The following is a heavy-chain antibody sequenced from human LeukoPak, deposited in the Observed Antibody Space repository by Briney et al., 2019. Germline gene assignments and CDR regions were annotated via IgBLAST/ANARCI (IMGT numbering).Heavy chain of an antibody. D-gene: IGHD4-23*01. CDR3: AKETTVEYDY. V-gene: IGHV3-23*01. CDR1: GFTFSDYA. Sequence: GGTLRLSCAASGFTFSDYAMSWVRQAPGKGLEWVSTISDGGGITYYADSVKGRFTISRDNFKNTLFLQMGSLRAEDTAVYYCAKETTVEYDYWGQGTLVTVSS. J-gene: IGHJ4*02. CDR2: ISDGGGIT.